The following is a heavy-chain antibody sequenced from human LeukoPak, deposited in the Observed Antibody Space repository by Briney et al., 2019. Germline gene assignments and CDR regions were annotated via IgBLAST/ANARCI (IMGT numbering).Heavy chain of an antibody. V-gene: IGHV1-2*02. D-gene: IGHD2-15*01. CDR3: ARDFCSGGSCYTLVY. Sequence: GASVKVSCKASGYTFTGHYMHWVRQAPGQGLEWMGWINPNSGGTNYAQKFQGRVTMTRDTSISTAYMELSRLRSDDTAVYYCARDFCSGGSCYTLVYWGQETLVTVSS. CDR1: GYTFTGHY. J-gene: IGHJ4*02. CDR2: INPNSGGT.